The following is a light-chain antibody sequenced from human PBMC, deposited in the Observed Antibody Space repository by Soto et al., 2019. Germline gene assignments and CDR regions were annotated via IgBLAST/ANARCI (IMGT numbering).Light chain of an antibody. CDR3: QQYTSYTWT. J-gene: IGKJ1*01. CDR2: KAS. V-gene: IGKV1-5*03. Sequence: DIQMTQSPSTLSASVGDRVIITCRASQSIGSWLAWYQQQPGKAPKLLIYKASSLESGVPSRFSGSGSGTEFTLTISSLQPDDFATYYCQQYTSYTWTFGQGTKVDIK. CDR1: QSIGSW.